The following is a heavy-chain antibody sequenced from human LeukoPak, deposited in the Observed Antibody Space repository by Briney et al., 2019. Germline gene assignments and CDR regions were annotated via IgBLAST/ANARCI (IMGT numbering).Heavy chain of an antibody. CDR2: IYSSGTT. J-gene: IGHJ4*02. V-gene: IGHV4-4*07. Sequence: SETLSLTCTVSGGSINTYYWSWIRQPAGKGLEWIGRIYSSGTTHYNPSLKSRVTMSVDTSKNQFSLKLSSVTAADTAVYYCGRDRSFLGTYDRDFEYWGKGTMVTVAT. CDR1: GGSINTYY. CDR3: GRDRSFLGTYDRDFEY. D-gene: IGHD5-12*01.